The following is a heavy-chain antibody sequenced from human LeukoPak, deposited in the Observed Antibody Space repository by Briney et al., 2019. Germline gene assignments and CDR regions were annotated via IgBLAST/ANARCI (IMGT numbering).Heavy chain of an antibody. CDR3: ATIKRGNIFGFFDF. D-gene: IGHD5-18*01. CDR2: VLDNVRT. Sequence: PSETLSLTCTVSGGSISSHYWSWVREPPGKGLEWIGYVLDNVRTKDNPSLNSRFTLSADTSKNQFSLRLTSVTAADTAVYYCATIKRGNIFGFFDFWGQGILVTVSS. CDR1: GGSISSHY. V-gene: IGHV4-59*11. J-gene: IGHJ4*02.